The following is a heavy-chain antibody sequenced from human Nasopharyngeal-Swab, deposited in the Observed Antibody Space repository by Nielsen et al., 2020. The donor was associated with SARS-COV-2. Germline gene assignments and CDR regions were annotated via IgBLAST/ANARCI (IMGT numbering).Heavy chain of an antibody. CDR1: GFTFSSYG. D-gene: IGHD3-3*01. Sequence: GESLKISCAASGFTFSSYGMHWVRQAPGKGLEWVAVISYDGSNKYYADSVKGRFTISRDNSKNTLYLQMNSLRAEDTAVYYCARERARFLEWLLYGTFDYWGQGTLVTVSS. CDR3: ARERARFLEWLLYGTFDY. CDR2: ISYDGSNK. V-gene: IGHV3-30*03. J-gene: IGHJ4*02.